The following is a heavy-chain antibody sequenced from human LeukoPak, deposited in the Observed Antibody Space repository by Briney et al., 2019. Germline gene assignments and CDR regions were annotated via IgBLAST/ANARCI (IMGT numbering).Heavy chain of an antibody. D-gene: IGHD6-13*01. V-gene: IGHV4-34*01. Sequence: PSETLSLTCGVYGGAFSGYYWSWIRQPPGKGLEWIGEINNSGSTNYNPSLKSRVTISVDTSKNQYSRKLSSVTAAETAVYYCVRGIAAAGGFDYWGQGTLVTVSS. J-gene: IGHJ4*02. CDR1: GGAFSGYY. CDR3: VRGIAAAGGFDY. CDR2: INNSGST.